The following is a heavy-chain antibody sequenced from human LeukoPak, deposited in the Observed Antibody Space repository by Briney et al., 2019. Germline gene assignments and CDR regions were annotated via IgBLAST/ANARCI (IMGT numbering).Heavy chain of an antibody. V-gene: IGHV3-30*02. CDR2: IRYDGSNK. Sequence: PGGSLRLSCAASGFTFSSYGMHWVRQAPGKGLEWVAFIRYDGSNKYYADSVKGRFTISRDNSKNTLYLQMNSLRAEDTAVYYCAKVPGDGYNPYDAFDIWGQGTMVTVSS. CDR1: GFTFSSYG. J-gene: IGHJ3*02. CDR3: AKVPGDGYNPYDAFDI. D-gene: IGHD5-24*01.